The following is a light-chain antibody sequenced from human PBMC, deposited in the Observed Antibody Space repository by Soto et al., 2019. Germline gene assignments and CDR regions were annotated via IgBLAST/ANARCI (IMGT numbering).Light chain of an antibody. CDR1: QSVSSN. CDR2: GAS. J-gene: IGKJ1*01. Sequence: EIVMTQFPATLSVCTEERATLSCRASQSVSSNLAWYQQKPGQGPRLLMYGASTRATGVPARFSGSGSGTEFSLTISSLQSEDLAVYYCQQDNNWPRTFGQGTKVDIK. V-gene: IGKV3-15*01. CDR3: QQDNNWPRT.